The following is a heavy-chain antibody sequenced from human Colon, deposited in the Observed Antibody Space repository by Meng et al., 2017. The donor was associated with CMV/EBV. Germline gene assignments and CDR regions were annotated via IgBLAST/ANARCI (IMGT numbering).Heavy chain of an antibody. CDR3: ARGGSCSGGTCYFSVPLDY. CDR1: TFSSYA. V-gene: IGHV7-4-1*02. D-gene: IGHD2-15*01. CDR2: INTNTGNP. J-gene: IGHJ4*02. Sequence: TFSSYAINWVRQAPGQGLEWMGWINTNTGNPTNAQGFTGRFVFSLDTSVSTAYLQISSLKAEDTAVYYCARGGSCSGGTCYFSVPLDYWGQGTLVTVSS.